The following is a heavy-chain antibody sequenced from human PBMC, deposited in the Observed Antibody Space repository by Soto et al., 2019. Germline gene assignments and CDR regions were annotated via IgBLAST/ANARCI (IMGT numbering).Heavy chain of an antibody. CDR3: XKEMGDYYDSSGSWFDP. CDR2: ISGSGGNT. J-gene: IGHJ5*02. CDR1: GFTFSSYV. D-gene: IGHD3-22*01. Sequence: GESLTLSCAASGFTFSSYVMSWVRQAPGKGLEWVSAISGSGGNTYYADSVKGRFTISRDNSKNTLFLQMNSLRAEDTALYFCXKEMGDYYDSSGSWFDPWGQGTLVTVSS. V-gene: IGHV3-23*01.